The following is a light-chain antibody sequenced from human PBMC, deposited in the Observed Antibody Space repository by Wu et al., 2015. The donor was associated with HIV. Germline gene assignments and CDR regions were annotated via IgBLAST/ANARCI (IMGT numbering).Light chain of an antibody. V-gene: IGKV3-20*01. J-gene: IGKJ2*01. CDR3: QQYGSSPYT. CDR1: QSVSSSY. CDR2: GAS. Sequence: EIVLTQSPGTLSLSPGERATLSCRASQSVSSSYVAWYQQEPGQAPRFFIYGASSRAAGIPDRFRGSGSGTDFTLTISRLEPEDSAVYYCQQYGSSPYTFGQGTKLEIK.